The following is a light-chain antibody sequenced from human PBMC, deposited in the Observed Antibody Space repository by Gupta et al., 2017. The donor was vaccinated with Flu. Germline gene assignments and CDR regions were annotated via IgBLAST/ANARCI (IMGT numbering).Light chain of an antibody. CDR2: LGS. CDR1: QSLLHSNGYNY. CDR3: MQALQTPVT. J-gene: IGKJ4*01. V-gene: IGKV2-28*01. Sequence: ISCRSSQSLLHSNGYNYLDLYLQKPGQSPQLLIYLGSNRASGVPDRFSGSGSGTDFTLKISRVEAEDVGVYYCMQALQTPVTFGGGTKVEIK.